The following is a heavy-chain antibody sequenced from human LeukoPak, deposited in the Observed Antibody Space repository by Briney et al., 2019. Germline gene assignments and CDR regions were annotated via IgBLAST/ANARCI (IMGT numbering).Heavy chain of an antibody. V-gene: IGHV4-4*09. CDR1: GGSISSYY. J-gene: IGHJ5*02. CDR3: ARHGPYYYDRGIDP. Sequence: SETLSLTCTVSGGSISSYYWSWIRQPPGKGLEWIGYIYTSGSTNYNPSLKSRVTISVDTSKNQFSLKLSSVTAADTAVYYCARHGPYYYDRGIDPWGQGTLVTVSS. D-gene: IGHD3-22*01. CDR2: IYTSGST.